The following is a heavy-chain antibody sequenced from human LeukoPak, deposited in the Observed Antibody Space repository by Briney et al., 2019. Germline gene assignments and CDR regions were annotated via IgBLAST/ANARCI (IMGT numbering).Heavy chain of an antibody. CDR3: ARDPGDYGDYDY. CDR2: INPNSGGT. J-gene: IGHJ4*02. V-gene: IGHV1-2*02. Sequence: ASVKVSCKASRYTFTGYYMHWVRQAPGQGLEWMGWINPNSGGTNYAQKFQGRVTMTRDTSISTAYMEVSRLRSDDTAVYCCARDPGDYGDYDYWGQGTRVTVSS. D-gene: IGHD4-17*01. CDR1: RYTFTGYY.